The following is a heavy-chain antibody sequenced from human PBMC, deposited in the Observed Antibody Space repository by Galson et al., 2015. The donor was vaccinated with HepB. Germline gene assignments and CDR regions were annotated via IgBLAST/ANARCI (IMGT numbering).Heavy chain of an antibody. CDR3: ARDRDLRSSSPDYYYGMDV. CDR1: GGTFSSYA. J-gene: IGHJ6*02. V-gene: IGHV1-69*06. CDR2: IIPIFGTA. D-gene: IGHD6-6*01. Sequence: SCKASGGTFSSYAISWVRQAPGQGLEWMGGIIPIFGTANYAQKFQGRVTITADKSTSTAYMELSSLRSEDTAVYYCARDRDLRSSSPDYYYGMDVWGQGTTVTVSS.